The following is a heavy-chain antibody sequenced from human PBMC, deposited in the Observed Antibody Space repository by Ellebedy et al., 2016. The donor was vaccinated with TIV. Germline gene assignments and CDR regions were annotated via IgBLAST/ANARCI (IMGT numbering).Heavy chain of an antibody. CDR2: VWYDESTK. D-gene: IGHD1-26*01. V-gene: IGHV3-33*08. CDR3: TRGLREWDLKSGVVPGNWFDP. J-gene: IGHJ5*02. Sequence: GESLKISCAASGFTFSTHVIHWVRQAPGKGLEWVAGVWYDESTKNYADSVKGRFSISRDHSKNTLYLQMNSLRAEETAVYYCTRGLREWDLKSGVVPGNWFDPWGQGTLVTVSS. CDR1: GFTFSTHV.